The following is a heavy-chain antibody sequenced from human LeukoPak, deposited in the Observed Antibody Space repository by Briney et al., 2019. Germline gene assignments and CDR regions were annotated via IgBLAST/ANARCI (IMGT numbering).Heavy chain of an antibody. V-gene: IGHV3-48*04. CDR2: ISSSGSTI. CDR3: AKDILGYSYGGGIDY. D-gene: IGHD5-18*01. CDR1: GFTFSSYA. Sequence: PGGSLRLSCAASGFTFSSYAMSWVRQAPGKGLEWVSYISSSGSTIYYADSVKGRFTISRDNAKNSLYLQMNSLRAEDTALYYCAKDILGYSYGGGIDYWGQGTLVTVSS. J-gene: IGHJ4*02.